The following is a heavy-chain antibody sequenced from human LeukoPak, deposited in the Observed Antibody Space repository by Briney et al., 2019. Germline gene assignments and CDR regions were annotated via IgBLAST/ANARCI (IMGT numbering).Heavy chain of an antibody. Sequence: SETLSLTCTVSGGSISGYYWNWIRQPPGKGLEWIGYIYYSGSTNYNSSLKSRVTISVDTSKNQFSLKLSSVTAADTAVYYCARDRGLTTSGGVGFDYWGQGTLVTVSS. D-gene: IGHD3-10*02. J-gene: IGHJ4*02. CDR2: IYYSGST. V-gene: IGHV4-59*01. CDR1: GGSISGYY. CDR3: ARDRGLTTSGGVGFDY.